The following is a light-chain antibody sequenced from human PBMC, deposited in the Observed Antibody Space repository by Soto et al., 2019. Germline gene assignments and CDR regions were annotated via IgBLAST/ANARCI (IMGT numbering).Light chain of an antibody. CDR2: GAS. V-gene: IGKV3-11*01. Sequence: EIVLTQSPATLSVSPGERGTLSCRASQNVGNNLVWYQQKPGQAPRLLIYGASNRATGIPARFSGSGSGTDFTLTISSLEPEDFAVYYCQQRSNWPPITFGQGTRLEIK. CDR1: QNVGNN. J-gene: IGKJ5*01. CDR3: QQRSNWPPIT.